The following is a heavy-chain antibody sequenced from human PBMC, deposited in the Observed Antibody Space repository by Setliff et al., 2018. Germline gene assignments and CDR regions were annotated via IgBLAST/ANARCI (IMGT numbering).Heavy chain of an antibody. J-gene: IGHJ4*02. CDR2: IYYSGST. CDR3: ARLKSAMVDF. CDR1: GGSISSSSYY. V-gene: IGHV4-39*01. D-gene: IGHD5-18*01. Sequence: PSETLSLTCTVSGGSISSSSYYWGWIRQPPGKGLEWIGSIYYSGSTYYNPSLKSRVTISVDTSKNQFSLKLSSVTAADTAVYYCARLKSAMVDFWGQGTLVTVSS.